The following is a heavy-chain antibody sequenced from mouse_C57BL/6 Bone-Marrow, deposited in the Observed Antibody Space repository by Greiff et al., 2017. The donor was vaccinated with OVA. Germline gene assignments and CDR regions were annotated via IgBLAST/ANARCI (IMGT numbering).Heavy chain of an antibody. CDR1: GYAFTNYL. D-gene: IGHD1-1*01. Sequence: QVQLLQSGAELVRPGTSVKVSCTASGYAFTNYLIEWVQQRPGQGLEWIGVINPGSGGTNYHAKFKGKATLTADKSSSTAYMQLSSLTSEDSAVYCGARGDYYGRSFPYWGQGTTLTVSS. CDR3: ARGDYYGRSFPY. J-gene: IGHJ2*01. V-gene: IGHV1-54*01. CDR2: INPGSGGT.